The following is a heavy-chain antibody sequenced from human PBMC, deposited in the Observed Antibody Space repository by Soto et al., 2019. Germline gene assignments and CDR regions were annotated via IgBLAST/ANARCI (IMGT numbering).Heavy chain of an antibody. J-gene: IGHJ4*02. D-gene: IGHD6-19*01. CDR1: GFTFSSYA. CDR3: ARLPGIAVAGLLYYFDY. Sequence: GGSLRLSCAASGFTFSSYAMSWVHQAPGKGLEWVSAISGSGGSTYYADSVKGRFTISRDNSKNTLYLQMNSLRAEDTAVYYCARLPGIAVAGLLYYFDYWGQGTLVTVSS. CDR2: ISGSGGST. V-gene: IGHV3-23*01.